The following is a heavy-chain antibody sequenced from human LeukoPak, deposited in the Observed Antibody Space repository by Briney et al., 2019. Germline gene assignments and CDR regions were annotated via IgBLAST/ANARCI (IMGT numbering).Heavy chain of an antibody. CDR3: ARDAYYDFWSGYPRYFDY. V-gene: IGHV3-48*04. J-gene: IGHJ4*02. CDR1: GFTFSSYS. Sequence: PGGSLRLSCAASGFTFSSYSMNWVRQAPGKGLEWVSYISSSSSTIYYADSVKGRFTISTDNAKNSLYLQMNSLRAEDTAVYYCARDAYYDFWSGYPRYFDYWGQGTLVTVSS. D-gene: IGHD3-3*01. CDR2: ISSSSSTI.